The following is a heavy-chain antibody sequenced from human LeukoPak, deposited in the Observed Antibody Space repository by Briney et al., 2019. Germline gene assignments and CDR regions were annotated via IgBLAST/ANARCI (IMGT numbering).Heavy chain of an antibody. CDR2: ISTSSIYI. CDR1: GFIFSDYY. CDR3: ARGHGVVAASDDAFDI. V-gene: IGHV3-11*06. D-gene: IGHD2-2*01. Sequence: GGSLRLSCAASGFIFSDYYMGWVRQAPGKGLEWVSSISTSSIYIYYADSMKGRFTISRDNAKKSLYLQMNSLRAEDTAVYYCARGHGVVAASDDAFDIWGQGTMVTVSS. J-gene: IGHJ3*02.